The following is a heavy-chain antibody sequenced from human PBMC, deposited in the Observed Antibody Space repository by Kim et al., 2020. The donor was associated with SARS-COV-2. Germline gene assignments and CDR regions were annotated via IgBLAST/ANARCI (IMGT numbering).Heavy chain of an antibody. CDR3: ASLDPGYSSSWELRFDY. D-gene: IGHD6-13*01. CDR2: INTNTGNP. Sequence: ASVKVSCKAPGYTFTSYAMNWVRQAPGQGLEWMGWINTNTGNPTYAQGFTGRFVFSLDTSVSTAYLQISSLKAEDTAVYYCASLDPGYSSSWELRFDYWGQGTLVTVSS. V-gene: IGHV7-4-1*02. J-gene: IGHJ4*02. CDR1: GYTFTSYA.